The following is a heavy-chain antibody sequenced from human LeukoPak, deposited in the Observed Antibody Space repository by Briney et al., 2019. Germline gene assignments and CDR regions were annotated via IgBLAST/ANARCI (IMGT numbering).Heavy chain of an antibody. V-gene: IGHV3-30-3*01. D-gene: IGHD2-15*01. CDR3: ARGGVVVVAATPDWFDP. CDR2: ISYDGSNK. J-gene: IGHJ5*02. Sequence: GGPLRHSCAPSWFTFRSYAMHWVRQAPGKGLEWAAVISYDGSNKYYADSVKGRLTISRDNSKNTLYLQMNSLRGEDTAVYYCARGGVVVVAATPDWFDPWGQGTLVTVSS. CDR1: WFTFRSYA.